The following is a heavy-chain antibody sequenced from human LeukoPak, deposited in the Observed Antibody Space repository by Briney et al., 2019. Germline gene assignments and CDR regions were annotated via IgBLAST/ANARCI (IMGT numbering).Heavy chain of an antibody. CDR3: ARDHRMSRRAFDI. CDR2: ISYDGSNK. V-gene: IGHV3-30*04. J-gene: IGHJ3*02. D-gene: IGHD2-8*01. Sequence: SGGSLRLSCAASGFTFSSYAMHWVRQAPGKGLEWVAVISYDGSNKYYADSVKGRFTISRDNSKNTLYLQMNSLRAEDTAVYYCARDHRMSRRAFDIWGQGTMVTVSS. CDR1: GFTFSSYA.